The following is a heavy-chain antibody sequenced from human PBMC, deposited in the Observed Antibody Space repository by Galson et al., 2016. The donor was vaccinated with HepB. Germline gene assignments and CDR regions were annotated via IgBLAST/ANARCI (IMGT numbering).Heavy chain of an antibody. D-gene: IGHD7-27*01. V-gene: IGHV4-4*02. CDR3: ARDWGSGWFGP. CDR1: GGSISSSNW. Sequence: SETLSLTCAVSGGSISSSNWWSWVRQPPGKGLEWIGEIYYIGSTNYNPSLKSRVTISVDKSKNQFSLKLNSVTAADTAIYYCARDWGSGWFGPWGQGTLVIVSS. CDR2: IYYIGST. J-gene: IGHJ5*02.